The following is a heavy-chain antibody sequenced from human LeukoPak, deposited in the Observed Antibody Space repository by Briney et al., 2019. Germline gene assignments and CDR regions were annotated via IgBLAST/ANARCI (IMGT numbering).Heavy chain of an antibody. Sequence: PSETLSLTRTVSGGSISSYYWSWIRQPPGKGLEWIGYIYYSGSTNYNPSLKSRVTISVDTSKNQFSLKLSSVTAADTAVYYCARGGYGDPNDAFDIWGQGTMVTVSS. V-gene: IGHV4-59*01. CDR3: ARGGYGDPNDAFDI. J-gene: IGHJ3*02. CDR2: IYYSGST. CDR1: GGSISSYY. D-gene: IGHD4-17*01.